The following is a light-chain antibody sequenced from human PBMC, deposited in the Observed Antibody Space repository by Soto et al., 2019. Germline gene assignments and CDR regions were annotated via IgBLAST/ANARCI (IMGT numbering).Light chain of an antibody. Sequence: DIQMTQSPSSLSASVGDRVTITCRASQSIGRLLNWHQPKPGKAPNVLINVASDLRSGVPSRFSGSGSGTDFNLTINRLQHEYVATYFYQHSFTTPLTVGVGTKVDIK. CDR2: VAS. J-gene: IGKJ4*01. CDR3: QHSFTTPLT. CDR1: QSIGRL. V-gene: IGKV1-39*01.